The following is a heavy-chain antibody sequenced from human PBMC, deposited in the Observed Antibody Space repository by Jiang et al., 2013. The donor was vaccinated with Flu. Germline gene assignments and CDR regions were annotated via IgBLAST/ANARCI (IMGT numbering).Heavy chain of an antibody. CDR1: GGSISTYY. J-gene: IGHJ4*02. Sequence: GPGLVKPSETLSLTCTVSGGSISTYYWTWVRQPPGKGLEWIGYVYHTGGTNYNPSLRSRVTMSVDTSKNQFSLKLTSVTAADTAVYFCVRRVATTGRYFFDFWGQGTLVTVSS. D-gene: IGHD1-1*01. CDR2: VYHTGGT. CDR3: VRRVATTGRYFFDF. V-gene: IGHV4-59*08.